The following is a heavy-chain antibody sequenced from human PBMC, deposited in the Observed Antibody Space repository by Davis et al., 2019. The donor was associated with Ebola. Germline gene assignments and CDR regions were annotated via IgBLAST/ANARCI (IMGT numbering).Heavy chain of an antibody. J-gene: IGHJ5*02. CDR3: ARGLRYCSGGSCDNWFDP. CDR2: INSDGSST. Sequence: GESLKISCAASGFTFSSYWVHWVRQAPGKGLVWVSRINSDGSSTSYADSVKGRFTISRDNAKNTLYLQMNSLRAEDTAVYYCARGLRYCSGGSCDNWFDPWGQGTLVTVSS. V-gene: IGHV3-74*01. CDR1: GFTFSSYW. D-gene: IGHD2-15*01.